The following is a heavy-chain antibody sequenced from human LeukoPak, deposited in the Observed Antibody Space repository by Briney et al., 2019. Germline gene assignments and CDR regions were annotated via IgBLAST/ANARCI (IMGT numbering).Heavy chain of an antibody. V-gene: IGHV5-51*01. CDR1: GYSFTSYW. D-gene: IGHD3-22*01. J-gene: IGHJ3*02. CDR2: IYPGDSDT. CDR3: ARRGEGYYDSSGYYYVGAAFDI. Sequence: GESLQISCKGSGYSFTSYWIGWVRQMPGKGLEWMGIIYPGDSDTRYSPSFQGQVTISADKSISTAYLQWSSLKASDTAMYYCARRGEGYYDSSGYYYVGAAFDIWGQGTMVAVSS.